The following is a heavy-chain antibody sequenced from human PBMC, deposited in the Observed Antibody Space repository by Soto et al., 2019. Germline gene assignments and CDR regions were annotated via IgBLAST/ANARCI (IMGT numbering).Heavy chain of an antibody. CDR2: ISSSSSRM. Sequence: GGSLRLSCAASGFSFSAYRMNWVRQAPGKGLEWVSYISSSSSRMYYADSVKGRFTISRDNAQNALFLQMNSLADEDTAMYYCSRDWPYCSGGRCYYGMVVWG. J-gene: IGHJ6*02. CDR1: GFSFSAYR. CDR3: SRDWPYCSGGRCYYGMVV. D-gene: IGHD2-15*01. V-gene: IGHV3-48*02.